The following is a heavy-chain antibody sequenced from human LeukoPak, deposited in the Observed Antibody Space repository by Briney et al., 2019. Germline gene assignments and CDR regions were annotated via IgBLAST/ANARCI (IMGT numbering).Heavy chain of an antibody. V-gene: IGHV3-15*01. Sequence: PGGSLRLSCAASGFTFSNAWMSWVRQAPGKGLEWVGRIKSKIDGGTTDYAAPGNGSFTISRDDSKNTLYLQMASLKTEETDVYYCTAGGDYGDGLRGDYWGQGTLVTVSS. CDR2: IKSKIDGGTT. CDR3: TAGGDYGDGLRGDY. J-gene: IGHJ4*02. CDR1: GFTFSNAW. D-gene: IGHD4-17*01.